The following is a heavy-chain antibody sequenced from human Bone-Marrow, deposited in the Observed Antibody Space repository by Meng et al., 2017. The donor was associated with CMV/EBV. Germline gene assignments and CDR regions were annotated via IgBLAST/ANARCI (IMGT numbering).Heavy chain of an antibody. V-gene: IGHV3-7*01. CDR1: GFTFSSYS. CDR3: ARGACSSTSCHALALVRYYYYYGMDV. CDR2: IKQDGSEK. D-gene: IGHD2-2*01. J-gene: IGHJ6*02. Sequence: GESLKISCAASGFTFSSYSMNWVRQAPGKGLEWVANIKQDGSEKYYVDSVKGRFTISRDNAKNSLYLQMNSLRAEDTAVYYCARGACSSTSCHALALVRYYYYYGMDVWGQGTTVTVSS.